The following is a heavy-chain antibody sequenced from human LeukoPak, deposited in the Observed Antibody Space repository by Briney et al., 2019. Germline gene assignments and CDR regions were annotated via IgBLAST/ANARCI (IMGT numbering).Heavy chain of an antibody. CDR3: ARDLGVAVRPFSLFY. V-gene: IGHV1-2*02. Sequence: VASVKVSCKASRYTFTSYYMHWLRQAPGQGPEWMGWINPKSGVTNYAQKFQGRVTMTSDTSISTAYMNFSRLRSDDTAMYYCARDLGVAVRPFSLFYWGQGTLVTVSS. D-gene: IGHD6-6*01. J-gene: IGHJ4*02. CDR2: INPKSGVT. CDR1: RYTFTSYY.